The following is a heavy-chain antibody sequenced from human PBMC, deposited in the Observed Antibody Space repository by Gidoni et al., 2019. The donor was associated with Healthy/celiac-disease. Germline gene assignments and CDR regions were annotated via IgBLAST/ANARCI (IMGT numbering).Heavy chain of an antibody. CDR2: IYYSGST. CDR1: GGSISSYY. Sequence: QVQLQESGPGRVKPAETLSPTCTGSGGSISSYYWSWIRQPPGKGLEWIGYIYYSGSTNYNPSLQSRVTISVDTSKNQFSLKLSSVTAADTAVYYCAREDDSSGYDYWGQGTLVTVSS. D-gene: IGHD3-22*01. J-gene: IGHJ4*02. V-gene: IGHV4-59*01. CDR3: AREDDSSGYDY.